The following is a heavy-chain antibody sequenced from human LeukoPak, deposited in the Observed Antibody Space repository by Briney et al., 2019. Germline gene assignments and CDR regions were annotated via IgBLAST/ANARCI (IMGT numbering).Heavy chain of an antibody. D-gene: IGHD2-15*01. V-gene: IGHV4-39*07. CDR1: GDSISTSNSY. J-gene: IGHJ6*03. CDR3: ARDGGYCSGVTCYNHYYYMDV. CDR2: IYYSGNT. Sequence: SETLSLTCTVSGDSISTSNSYWGWIRQPPGKGLEWIGSIYYSGNTNYNPSLKSRVTMSVDTSKNLFSLKLTSVTAADTAVYYCARDGGYCSGVTCYNHYYYMDVWGKGTTVTISS.